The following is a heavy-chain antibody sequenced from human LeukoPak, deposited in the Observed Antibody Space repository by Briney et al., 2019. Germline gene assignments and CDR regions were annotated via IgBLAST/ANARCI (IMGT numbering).Heavy chain of an antibody. Sequence: PSETLSLTCTVSGGSISSYYWSWIRQLPGKGLEWIGYIYYSGSTNYNPSLKSRVTISVDTSKNQFSLKLSSVTAADTAVYYCARSITGPTVYYFDYWGQGTLVTVSS. V-gene: IGHV4-59*01. CDR2: IYYSGST. CDR3: ARSITGPTVYYFDY. D-gene: IGHD3-10*01. J-gene: IGHJ4*02. CDR1: GGSISSYY.